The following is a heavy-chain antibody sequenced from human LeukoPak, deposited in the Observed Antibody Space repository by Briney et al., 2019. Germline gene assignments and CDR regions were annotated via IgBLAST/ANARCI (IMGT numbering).Heavy chain of an antibody. J-gene: IGHJ5*02. Sequence: GGSLRLSCAASGFTFSNYVMSWVRQAPGKGLEWVSRINSDGSSTSYADSVKGRFTISRDNAKNTLYLQMNSLRAEDTAVYYCARDNSGYDYWFDPWGQGTLVTVSS. V-gene: IGHV3-74*01. CDR1: GFTFSNYV. CDR3: ARDNSGYDYWFDP. D-gene: IGHD5-12*01. CDR2: INSDGSST.